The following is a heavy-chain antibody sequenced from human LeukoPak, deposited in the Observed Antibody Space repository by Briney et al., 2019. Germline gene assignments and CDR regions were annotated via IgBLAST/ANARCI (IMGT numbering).Heavy chain of an antibody. CDR1: GYTFVGYY. CDR3: AKPLIAVAGTSAFDI. J-gene: IGHJ3*02. CDR2: INPNSGAT. V-gene: IGHV1-2*02. D-gene: IGHD6-19*01. Sequence: GASVKVSCKASGYTFVGYYMDWVRQAPGQGLEWMGWINPNSGATKYAQKFQGRVTMTRDTSISTAYMELSSLTSDDTAVYYCAKPLIAVAGTSAFDIWGQGTMVTVSS.